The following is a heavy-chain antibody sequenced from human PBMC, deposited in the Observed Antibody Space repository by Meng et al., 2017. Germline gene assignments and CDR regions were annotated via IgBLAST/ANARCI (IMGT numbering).Heavy chain of an antibody. Sequence: HIPLKSSGPSPLKPTQTLTLTSTFSGFSLSTSGCGVGWIRQPPGKALEWLAPIYWDDDKRYSPSLKSRLTITKDTSKNQVVRTMTYMDPVDTATYYCAHRRGDSREGWFDPWGQGTLVTVSS. J-gene: IGHJ5*02. CDR1: GFSLSTSGCG. CDR3: AHRRGDSREGWFDP. CDR2: IYWDDDK. V-gene: IGHV2-5*02. D-gene: IGHD2-21*02.